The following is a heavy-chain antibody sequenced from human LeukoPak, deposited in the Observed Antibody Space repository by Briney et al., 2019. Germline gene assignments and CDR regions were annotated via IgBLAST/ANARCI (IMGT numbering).Heavy chain of an antibody. CDR1: GGSISSYY. Sequence: SETLSLTCTVSGGSISSYYWSWIRQPPGKGLEWIGYIYYSGSTNYNPSLKSRVTISADTSKNQFSLKLSSVTAADTAVYYCAGTYYYGSGSYYDYYYGMDVWGKGTTVTVSS. V-gene: IGHV4-59*01. CDR3: AGTYYYGSGSYYDYYYGMDV. D-gene: IGHD3-10*01. CDR2: IYYSGST. J-gene: IGHJ6*04.